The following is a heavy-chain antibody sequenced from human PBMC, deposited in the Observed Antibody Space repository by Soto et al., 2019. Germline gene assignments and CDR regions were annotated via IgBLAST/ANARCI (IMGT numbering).Heavy chain of an antibody. Sequence: GGSLRLSCAASGFTFSSYSMNWVRQAPGKGLEWVSSISSSSSYIYYADSVKGRFTISRDNAKNSLYLQMNSLRAEDTAVYYCARENYDSSGYYYFDYWGHGTLVTVSS. CDR3: ARENYDSSGYYYFDY. J-gene: IGHJ4*01. D-gene: IGHD3-22*01. V-gene: IGHV3-21*01. CDR2: ISSSSSYI. CDR1: GFTFSSYS.